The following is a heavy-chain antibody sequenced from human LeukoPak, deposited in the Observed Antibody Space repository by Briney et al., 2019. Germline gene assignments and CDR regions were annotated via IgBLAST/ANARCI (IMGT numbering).Heavy chain of an antibody. CDR2: IYYSGST. CDR1: GGSISSYY. Sequence: PSETLSLTCTVSGGSISSYYWSWIRQPPGKGLERIGYIYYSGSTNYNPSLKSRVTISVDTSKNQFSLKLSSVTAADTAVYYCARFLAADWFDPWGQGTLVTVSS. CDR3: ARFLAADWFDP. V-gene: IGHV4-59*01. J-gene: IGHJ5*02. D-gene: IGHD3-3*01.